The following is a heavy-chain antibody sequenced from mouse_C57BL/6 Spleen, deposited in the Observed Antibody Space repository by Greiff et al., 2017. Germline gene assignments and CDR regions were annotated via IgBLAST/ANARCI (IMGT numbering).Heavy chain of an antibody. D-gene: IGHD2-1*01. CDR1: GYTFTDYY. CDR3: ARIYYGIFDY. Sequence: VQLQQSGPELVKPGASVKISCKASGYTFTDYYMNWVKQSHGKSLEWIGDINPNNGGTSYNQKFKGKATLTVDKSSSTAYMELRSLTSEDSAVYYCARIYYGIFDYWGQGTTLTVSS. CDR2: INPNNGGT. V-gene: IGHV1-26*01. J-gene: IGHJ2*01.